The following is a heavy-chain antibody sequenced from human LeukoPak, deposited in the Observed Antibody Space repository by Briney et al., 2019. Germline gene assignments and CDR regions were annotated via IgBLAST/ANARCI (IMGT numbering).Heavy chain of an antibody. CDR3: TSVIVGATAPWFDP. V-gene: IGHV7-4-1*02. CDR1: GNILTRYT. D-gene: IGHD1-26*01. Sequence: ASVKVSCEASGNILTRYTINWVRQAPGQGLEWMGWINTNTGKPVYAQGLTGRFVFSWDTSVSTAYLRISSLKTEDTGIYFCTSVIVGATAPWFDPWGQGTPVTVSS. CDR2: INTNTGKP. J-gene: IGHJ5*02.